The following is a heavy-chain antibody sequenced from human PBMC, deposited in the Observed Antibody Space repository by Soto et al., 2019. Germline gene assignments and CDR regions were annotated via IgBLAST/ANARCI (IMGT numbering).Heavy chain of an antibody. V-gene: IGHV3-15*07. Sequence: EVQLVESGGGSVKPGGSLRLSCAASDFTLSNARMNWVRQAPGKGLEWVGRIKSKVDGGTTDYAAPVKGRFTISRDDSKNMLFLQMNSLISEDTAVSYCSTGGYPSGLAYWGQGTLVTVSS. J-gene: IGHJ4*02. D-gene: IGHD3-10*01. CDR1: DFTLSNAR. CDR3: STGGYPSGLAY. CDR2: IKSKVDGGTT.